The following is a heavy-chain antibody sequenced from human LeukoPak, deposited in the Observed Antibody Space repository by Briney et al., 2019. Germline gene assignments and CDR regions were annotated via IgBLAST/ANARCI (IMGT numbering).Heavy chain of an antibody. V-gene: IGHV4-39*07. CDR3: ASGPTILKYYFDY. D-gene: IGHD5-24*01. CDR1: GGSIISSDYH. CDR2: ISYSGNT. J-gene: IGHJ4*02. Sequence: SETLSLTCTVSGGSIISSDYHWGWVRQPPGKGLEWIGTISYSGNTDYNPSLRSRVTISVDTSKNQFSLRLSSVTAADTAVYYCASGPTILKYYFDYWGQGILVTVSS.